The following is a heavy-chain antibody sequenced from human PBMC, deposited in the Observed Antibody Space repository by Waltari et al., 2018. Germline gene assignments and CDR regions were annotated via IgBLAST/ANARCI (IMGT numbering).Heavy chain of an antibody. V-gene: IGHV3-30*18. CDR3: AKTMVRGEDAFDI. CDR2: IWYDGSNK. Sequence: QVQLVESGGGVVQPGRSLRLSCAASGFTFSSYGMHWVRQAPGKGLEWVAVIWYDGSNKYYADSVKGRFTISRDNSKNTLYLQMNSLRSDDTAVYYCAKTMVRGEDAFDIWGQGTMVTVSS. CDR1: GFTFSSYG. D-gene: IGHD3-10*01. J-gene: IGHJ3*02.